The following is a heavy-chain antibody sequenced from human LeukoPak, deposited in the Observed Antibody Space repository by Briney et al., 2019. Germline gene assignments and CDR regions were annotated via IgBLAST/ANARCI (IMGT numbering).Heavy chain of an antibody. Sequence: GESLKISCKGSGYSFTSYWIGWVRQMPGKGLEWMGNIYPDDSDTRYSPSFQGQVTISADKPISTAYLQLSSLKASDTAMYFCARRAMRYSGNYPFDYWGQGTLVTVSS. CDR2: IYPDDSDT. V-gene: IGHV5-51*01. CDR1: GYSFTSYW. J-gene: IGHJ4*02. CDR3: ARRAMRYSGNYPFDY. D-gene: IGHD1-26*01.